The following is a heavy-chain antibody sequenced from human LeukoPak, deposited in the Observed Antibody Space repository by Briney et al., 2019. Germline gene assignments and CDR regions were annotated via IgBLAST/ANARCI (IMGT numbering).Heavy chain of an antibody. CDR1: GVSFSSYY. CDR2: IYSSGNT. CDR3: ARERGNLRGDAFDI. D-gene: IGHD1-26*01. J-gene: IGHJ3*02. Sequence: PSETLSLTCTVSGVSFSSYYWTWIRQPAGKGLEWIGRIYSSGNTNYNPSLESRVTMSIDTSKKQISLKLTSVTAADTAVYYCARERGNLRGDAFDIWGQGTMVTVSS. V-gene: IGHV4-4*07.